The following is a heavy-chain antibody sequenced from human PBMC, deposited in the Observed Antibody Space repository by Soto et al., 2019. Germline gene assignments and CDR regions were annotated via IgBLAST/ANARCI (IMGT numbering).Heavy chain of an antibody. D-gene: IGHD2-2*01. CDR3: ARARLDTPALEY. Sequence: QVQLVESGGGVVQPGRSLRLSCAASGFSFRSYAMHWVRQAPGKGLEWVAVMSYDGSDKDYAASVKGRFTISRDNSKNTLYLQMSSLIAEDTAVYYCARARLDTPALEYWGQGTLVNVSS. CDR2: MSYDGSDK. CDR1: GFSFRSYA. V-gene: IGHV3-30-3*01. J-gene: IGHJ4*02.